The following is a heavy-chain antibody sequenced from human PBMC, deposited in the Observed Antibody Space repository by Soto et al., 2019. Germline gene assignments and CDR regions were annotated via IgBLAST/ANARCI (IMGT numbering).Heavy chain of an antibody. V-gene: IGHV3-21*01. Sequence: PGGSLRLSCAASGFTFSSYSMNWVRQAPGKGLEWVSSISSSISYIYYADSVKGRFTISRDNAKNSLYLQMNSLRAEDTAVYYCARDVGLRMDYWGQGTLVTVSS. CDR1: GFTFSSYS. CDR3: ARDVGLRMDY. J-gene: IGHJ4*02. CDR2: ISSSISYI. D-gene: IGHD4-17*01.